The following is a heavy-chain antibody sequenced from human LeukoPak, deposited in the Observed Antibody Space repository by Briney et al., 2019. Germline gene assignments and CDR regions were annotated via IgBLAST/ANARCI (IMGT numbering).Heavy chain of an antibody. J-gene: IGHJ5*02. V-gene: IGHV4-39*01. CDR2: IYYSGTT. D-gene: IGHD3-10*01. Sequence: SETLSLTCAVYGGSFSGYYWGWIRQPPGKGLEWIGSIYYSGTTYYNPSLKSRVTISLDTSKDQFSLKLSSVTAADTAVYYCARHDYYTSLNWFDPWGQGTLVTVSS. CDR1: GGSFSGYY. CDR3: ARHDYYTSLNWFDP.